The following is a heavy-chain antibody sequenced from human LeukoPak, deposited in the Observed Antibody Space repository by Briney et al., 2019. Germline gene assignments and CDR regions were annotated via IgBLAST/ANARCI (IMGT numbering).Heavy chain of an antibody. CDR2: INAGNGNT. J-gene: IGHJ4*02. D-gene: IGHD2-15*01. CDR1: GYTFTSYA. Sequence: ASVKVSCKASGYTFTSYAMHWVRQAPGQRLEWMGWINAGNGNTKYSQKFQGRVTITRDTSASTAYMELSSLRSEDTAVYYCARARAIGYCSGGSCPYYFDYWGQGTLVTVSS. V-gene: IGHV1-3*01. CDR3: ARARAIGYCSGGSCPYYFDY.